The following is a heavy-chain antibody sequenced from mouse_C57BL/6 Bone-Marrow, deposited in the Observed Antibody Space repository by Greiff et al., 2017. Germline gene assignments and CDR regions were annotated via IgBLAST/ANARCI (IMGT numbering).Heavy chain of an antibody. CDR2: ISNDGSN. D-gene: IGHD1-1*01. V-gene: IGHV3-6*01. Sequence: VQLKQSGPGLVKPSQSLSLTCSVTGYSITSGYYWNWIRQFPGNKLEWMGYISNDGSNNYNPSLKNRISITRDTSKNQFFLNLKSVTTEATAAYYCSRGTTVVAPYYAMDYWGQGTSVTVSS. CDR1: GYSITSGYY. CDR3: SRGTTVVAPYYAMDY. J-gene: IGHJ4*01.